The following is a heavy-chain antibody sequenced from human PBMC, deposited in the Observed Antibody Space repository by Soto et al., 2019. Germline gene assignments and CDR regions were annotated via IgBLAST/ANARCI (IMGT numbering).Heavy chain of an antibody. D-gene: IGHD3-3*01. CDR1: GFTFSSYA. Sequence: WGSLRLSCAASGFTFSSYAISWVRQAPGKGLEWVSAISGSGGSTYYADSVKGRFTISRDNSKNTLYLQMNSLRAEDTAVYYCAKGSDVLRILEWLHDDAFDIWGQGTMVTVS. V-gene: IGHV3-23*01. CDR3: AKGSDVLRILEWLHDDAFDI. CDR2: ISGSGGST. J-gene: IGHJ3*02.